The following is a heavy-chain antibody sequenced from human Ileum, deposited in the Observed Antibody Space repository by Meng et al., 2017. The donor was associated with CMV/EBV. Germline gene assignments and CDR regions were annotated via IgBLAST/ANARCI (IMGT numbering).Heavy chain of an antibody. J-gene: IGHJ4*02. CDR3: ARGAPYYYDTTGYYKY. V-gene: IGHV3-11*01. CDR2: ISSSGSMI. CDR1: GFTVSDYY. Sequence: SGFTVSDYYMSWIRQAPGKGLEWISYISSSGSMIYYADSVKGRFTISRDNAKNSLSLQMNSLRAEDTAVYYCARGAPYYYDTTGYYKYWGQGTLVTVSS. D-gene: IGHD3-22*01.